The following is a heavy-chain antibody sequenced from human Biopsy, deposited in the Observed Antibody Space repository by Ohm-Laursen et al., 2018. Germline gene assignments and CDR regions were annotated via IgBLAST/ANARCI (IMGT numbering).Heavy chain of an antibody. V-gene: IGHV4-34*01. Sequence: TLSLTCAVYGESFNGYYWSWIRQTPGKGLEWIGEINHSGRTNYNPSLKSRVTISVDTSKNQFSLKVRSVTAADTAVYYCVRGVNYYDPYHYYALDVWGQGTTVTVSS. CDR1: GESFNGYY. CDR3: VRGVNYYDPYHYYALDV. D-gene: IGHD3-22*01. J-gene: IGHJ6*02. CDR2: INHSGRT.